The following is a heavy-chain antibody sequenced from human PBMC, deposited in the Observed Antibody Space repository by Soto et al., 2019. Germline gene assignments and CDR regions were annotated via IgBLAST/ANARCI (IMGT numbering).Heavy chain of an antibody. Sequence: ASVKVSCKASGYTFTSYAMHWVLQAPGQRLEWMGWINAGNGNTKYSQKFQGRVTITRDTSASTAYMELSSLRSEDTAVYYCARVQQLDDAFDIWGQGTMVTVSS. D-gene: IGHD6-6*01. V-gene: IGHV1-3*01. J-gene: IGHJ3*02. CDR3: ARVQQLDDAFDI. CDR1: GYTFTSYA. CDR2: INAGNGNT.